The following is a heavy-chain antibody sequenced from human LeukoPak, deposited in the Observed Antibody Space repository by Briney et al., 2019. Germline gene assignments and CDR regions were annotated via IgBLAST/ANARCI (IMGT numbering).Heavy chain of an antibody. J-gene: IGHJ4*02. CDR2: ISYDGSNK. CDR3: ASYDCSGGSCPDSSFDY. Sequence: PGGSLRLSCAASGFTFSSYAMHWVRQAPGKGLEWVAVISYDGSNKYYADSVKGRFTISRDNSKNTLYLQMNSLRAEDTAVYYCASYDCSGGSCPDSSFDYWGQGTLVTVSS. V-gene: IGHV3-30*04. CDR1: GFTFSSYA. D-gene: IGHD2-15*01.